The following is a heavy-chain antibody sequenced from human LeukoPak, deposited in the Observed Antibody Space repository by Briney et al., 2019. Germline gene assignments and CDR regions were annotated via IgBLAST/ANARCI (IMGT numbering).Heavy chain of an antibody. CDR3: AKWYCSSTYCYYDY. CDR2: IYDGRTT. J-gene: IGHJ4*02. V-gene: IGHV3-53*01. D-gene: IGHD2-2*01. CDR1: GFTVSSNY. Sequence: GGSLRLSCAASGFTVSSNYLSWVRQAPGKGLEWVSFIYDGRTTVYADSVKGRFTISRDNSKNTLYLQMNSLRAEDTAVYYCAKWYCSSTYCYYDYWGQGTLVTVSS.